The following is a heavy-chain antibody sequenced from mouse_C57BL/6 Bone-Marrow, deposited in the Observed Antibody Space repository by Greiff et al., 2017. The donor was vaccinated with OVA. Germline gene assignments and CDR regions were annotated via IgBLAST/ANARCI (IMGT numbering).Heavy chain of an antibody. CDR3: ARPIYYGNYWFAY. Sequence: QVQLQQPGAELVKPGASVKLSCKASGYTFTSYWMHWVKQRPGQGLEWIGMIHTNSGSTNYNEKFKSKATLTVDKSSSTAYMQLSSLTSEDSAVYYCARPIYYGNYWFAYWGQGTLVTVSA. CDR2: IHTNSGST. V-gene: IGHV1-64*01. J-gene: IGHJ3*01. CDR1: GYTFTSYW. D-gene: IGHD2-1*01.